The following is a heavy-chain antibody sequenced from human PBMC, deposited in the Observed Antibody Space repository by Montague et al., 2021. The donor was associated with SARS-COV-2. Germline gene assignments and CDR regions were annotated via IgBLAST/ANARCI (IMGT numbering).Heavy chain of an antibody. CDR2: SDRSGIT. CDR3: ARVISAVAGANFYFDY. V-gene: IGHV4-38-2*02. Sequence: SETLSLTCTVSGGSISSGSYWGWIRQPPGKGLEWIGISDRSGITYYSPSLKSRVTISLDTSKNQLSLNLDSVTASDTAMYYCARVISAVAGANFYFDYWGQGTLVTVSS. CDR1: GGSISSGSY. J-gene: IGHJ4*02. D-gene: IGHD4/OR15-4a*01.